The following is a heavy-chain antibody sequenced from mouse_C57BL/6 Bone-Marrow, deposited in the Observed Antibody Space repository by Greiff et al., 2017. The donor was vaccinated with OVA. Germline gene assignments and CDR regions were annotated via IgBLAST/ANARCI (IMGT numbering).Heavy chain of an antibody. Sequence: VQLQQPGAELVKPGASVKLSCKASGYTFTSYWMHWVKQRPGQGLEWIGMIHPNSGSTNYNEKFKSKATLTVDKSSSTAYMQLSSLTSEDSAVYYCARPYDYDRDYYAMDCWGQGTSVTVSS. J-gene: IGHJ4*01. D-gene: IGHD2-4*01. CDR1: GYTFTSYW. CDR2: IHPNSGST. V-gene: IGHV1-64*01. CDR3: ARPYDYDRDYYAMDC.